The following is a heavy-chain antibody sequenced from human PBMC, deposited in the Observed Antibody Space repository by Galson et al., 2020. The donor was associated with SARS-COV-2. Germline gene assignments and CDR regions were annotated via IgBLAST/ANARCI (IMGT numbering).Heavy chain of an antibody. CDR3: ATDFAIFGVLILHY. J-gene: IGHJ4*02. CDR2: FDPEDGET. V-gene: IGHV1-24*01. Sequence: ASVKVSCKVSGYTLTELSMHWVRQAPGKGLEWMGGFDPEDGETIYAQKFQGRVTMTEDTSTDTAYMELSSLRSEDTAVYYCATDFAIFGVLILHYWGQGTLVTVSS. CDR1: GYTLTELS. D-gene: IGHD3-3*01.